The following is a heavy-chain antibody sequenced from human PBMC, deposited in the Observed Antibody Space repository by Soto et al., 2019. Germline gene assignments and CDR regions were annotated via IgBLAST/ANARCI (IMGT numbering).Heavy chain of an antibody. J-gene: IGHJ6*02. Sequence: GGSLRLSCAASGFSFSGSAMHWVRQASGKGLEWVGRIRSKANSYATAYAASVKGRFTISRDDSKNTAYLQMNSLKTEDTAVYYCTTYYYYYGMDVWGQGTTVTVSS. CDR1: GFSFSGSA. V-gene: IGHV3-73*01. CDR2: IRSKANSYAT. CDR3: TTYYYYYGMDV.